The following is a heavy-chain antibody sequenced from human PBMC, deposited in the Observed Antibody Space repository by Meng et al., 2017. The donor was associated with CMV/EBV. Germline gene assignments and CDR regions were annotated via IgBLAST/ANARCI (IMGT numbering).Heavy chain of an antibody. D-gene: IGHD3-10*01. Sequence: GESLKISCAASGFTFSSYSMNWVRQAPGKGLEWVSSISSSSSYIYYADSVKGRFTISRDNAKNSLYLQMNSLRAEDTAVYYCARESGGGDWGQGTPVTVSS. CDR1: GFTFSSYS. V-gene: IGHV3-21*01. CDR3: ARESGGGD. CDR2: ISSSSSYI. J-gene: IGHJ4*02.